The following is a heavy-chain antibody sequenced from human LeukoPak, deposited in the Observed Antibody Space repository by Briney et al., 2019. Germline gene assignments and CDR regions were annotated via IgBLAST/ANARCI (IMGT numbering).Heavy chain of an antibody. J-gene: IGHJ4*02. CDR3: ASGDGYKVDY. Sequence: SETLSLTCTVSGGSISSSSYYWGWIRQPPGKGLEWIGSIYYSGSTYYNPSLKSRVTISVDTSKNQFSLKLSSVTAADTAVYYCASGDGYKVDYWGQGTLVTVSS. CDR2: IYYSGST. V-gene: IGHV4-39*07. CDR1: GGSISSSSYY. D-gene: IGHD5-24*01.